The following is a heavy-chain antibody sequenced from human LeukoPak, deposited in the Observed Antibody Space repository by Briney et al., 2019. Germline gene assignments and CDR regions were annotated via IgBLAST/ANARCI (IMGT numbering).Heavy chain of an antibody. CDR1: GFTFSSYA. D-gene: IGHD3-10*01. CDR3: ARESSSLLWFGELSAGFDY. CDR2: ISYDGSNK. V-gene: IGHV3-30-3*01. Sequence: PGGSLRLSCAASGFTFSSYAMHWVRQAPGRGLEWVAVISYDGSNKYYADSVKGRFTISRDNSKNTLYLQMNSLRVEDTAVYYCARESSSLLWFGELSAGFDYWGQGTLVTVSS. J-gene: IGHJ4*02.